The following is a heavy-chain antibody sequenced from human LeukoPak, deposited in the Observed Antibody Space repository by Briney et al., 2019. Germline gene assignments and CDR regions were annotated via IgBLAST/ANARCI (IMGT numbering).Heavy chain of an antibody. CDR3: ARESETSGWYDY. Sequence: GYLRLSCAAPGFIFDNYAIHWVRQAQGKGLEWVTLISGDGGSTFYADSVRGRFTISRDNTRMSLSLQMSSLRSEDTALYYCARESETSGWYDYWGQGTLVTVSS. J-gene: IGHJ4*02. V-gene: IGHV3-43*02. CDR2: ISGDGGST. CDR1: GFIFDNYA. D-gene: IGHD6-19*01.